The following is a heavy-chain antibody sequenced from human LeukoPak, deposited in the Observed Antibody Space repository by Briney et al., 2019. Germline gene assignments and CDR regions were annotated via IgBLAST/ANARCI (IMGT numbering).Heavy chain of an antibody. CDR3: GKPGMELPYNYYYYYMDV. CDR1: GFTFSSYG. CDR2: IWYDGSNK. Sequence: GGSLRLSCAASGFTFSSYGMHWVRQAPGKGLEWVAVIWYDGSNKYYADSVKGRFTISRDNSKNTLYLQMNSLRAEDTAVYYCGKPGMELPYNYYYYYMDVWGKGTTVTVSS. J-gene: IGHJ6*03. D-gene: IGHD1-7*01. V-gene: IGHV3-33*06.